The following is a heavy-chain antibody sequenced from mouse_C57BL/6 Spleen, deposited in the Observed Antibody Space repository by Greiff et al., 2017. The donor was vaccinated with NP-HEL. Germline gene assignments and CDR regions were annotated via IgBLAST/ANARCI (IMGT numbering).Heavy chain of an antibody. V-gene: IGHV1-64*01. CDR3: ARGNYYGSSTWFAY. CDR2: IHPNSGST. CDR1: GYTFTSYW. D-gene: IGHD1-1*01. Sequence: QVQLQQPGAELVKPGASVKLSRKASGYTFTSYWMHWVKQRPGQGLEWIGMIHPNSGSTNYNEKFKSKATLTVDKSSSTAYMQLSSLTSEDSAVYYCARGNYYGSSTWFAYWGQGTLVTVSA. J-gene: IGHJ3*01.